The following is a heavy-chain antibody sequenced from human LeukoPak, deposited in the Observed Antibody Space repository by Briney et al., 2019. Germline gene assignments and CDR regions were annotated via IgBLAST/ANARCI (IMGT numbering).Heavy chain of an antibody. CDR1: GLTFSDYY. V-gene: IGHV3-11*01. J-gene: IGHJ4*02. CDR3: ARRATTMVRGVIIPLPDY. Sequence: GGSLRLSCAASGLTFSDYYMSWIRQAPGKGLEWVSYISSSGSTIYYADSVKGRFTISRDNAKNSLYLQMNSLRAEDTAVYYCARRATTMVRGVIIPLPDYWGQGTLVTVSS. CDR2: ISSSGSTI. D-gene: IGHD3-10*01.